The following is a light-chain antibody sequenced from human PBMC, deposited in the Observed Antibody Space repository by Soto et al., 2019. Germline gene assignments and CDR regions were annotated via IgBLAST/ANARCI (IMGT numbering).Light chain of an antibody. CDR2: EVS. V-gene: IGLV2-8*01. CDR1: SSDVGGYKF. Sequence: QSALTQPPSASGSPGQSVTISCTGTSSDVGGYKFVSWYQHHPGKAPKLMIYEVSKRPSGVPDRFSASKSGNTASLIVSGLQAEDEADYYCSSYAGSNTVVFGGGTKLTVL. CDR3: SSYAGSNTVV. J-gene: IGLJ2*01.